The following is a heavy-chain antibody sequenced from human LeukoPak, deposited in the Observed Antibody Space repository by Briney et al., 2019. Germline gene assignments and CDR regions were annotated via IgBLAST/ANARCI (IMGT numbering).Heavy chain of an antibody. J-gene: IGHJ4*02. Sequence: GGSLRLSCAASGFTVSSNYMSWVRQAPGKGLEWVSVIYSGDSAYYADSVKDRFTIYRDNSRNTLYLQMNSLRAEDTAVYYCARDRGDGYNSYFDYWGQGTLVTVSS. CDR1: GFTVSSNY. CDR3: ARDRGDGYNSYFDY. D-gene: IGHD5-24*01. CDR2: IYSGDSA. V-gene: IGHV3-53*01.